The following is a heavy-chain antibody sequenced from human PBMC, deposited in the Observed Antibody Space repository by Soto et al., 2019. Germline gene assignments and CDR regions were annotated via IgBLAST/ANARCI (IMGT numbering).Heavy chain of an antibody. CDR1: GGSTSSSDW. D-gene: IGHD1-26*01. CDR3: AGRPEIHPR. Sequence: QVHLQESGPGLVKPSETLSLTCAISGGSTSSSDWWTWVSQPPGEGLEWIGEIHRDGVTNYNSSLKSRLTISLDHSRNQFSLTLTSVTAADAAVYFCAGRPEIHPRWGQGILVPVSS. V-gene: IGHV4-4*02. J-gene: IGHJ4*02. CDR2: IHRDGVT.